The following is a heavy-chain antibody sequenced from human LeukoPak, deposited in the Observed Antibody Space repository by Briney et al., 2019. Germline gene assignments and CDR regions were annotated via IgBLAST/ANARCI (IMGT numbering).Heavy chain of an antibody. CDR1: GFTFSWYW. Sequence: GGSLRLSCAASGFTFSWYWMTWVRQAPGKGLEWVSLIYSGGDTYYADSVKGRFTISRDNSKNTLYLQMNSLRAEDMAVYYCARVVVGLTYYFDYWGQGTLVTVSS. CDR3: ARVVVGLTYYFDY. CDR2: IYSGGDT. J-gene: IGHJ4*02. D-gene: IGHD1-26*01. V-gene: IGHV3-53*01.